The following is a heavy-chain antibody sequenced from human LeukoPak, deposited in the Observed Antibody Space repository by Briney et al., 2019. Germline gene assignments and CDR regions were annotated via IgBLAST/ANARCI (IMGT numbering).Heavy chain of an antibody. CDR3: AKVRFSSRLYYYYYYALDL. V-gene: IGHV3-30-3*01. CDR2: ISYDGSNK. D-gene: IGHD6-13*01. J-gene: IGHJ6*02. CDR1: AFTFNNYA. Sequence: GGSLRLSCAASAFTFNNYAMHWVRQAPGKGLEWVAAISYDGSNKYYADSVKGQFTISRDNSKNTLYLQMNSLRAEDTAVYYCAKVRFSSRLYYYYYYALDLWGQGTTVTASS.